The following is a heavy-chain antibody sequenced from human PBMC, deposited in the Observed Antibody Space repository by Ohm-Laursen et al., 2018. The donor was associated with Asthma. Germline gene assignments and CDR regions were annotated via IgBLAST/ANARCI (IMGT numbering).Heavy chain of an antibody. CDR2: IFHSGNT. CDR1: GGSITRGGYS. CDR3: ASQPRYFYGLDV. Sequence: SDTLSLTCGVSGGSITRGGYSWHWIRQPPGKGLEWIGHIFHSGNTYYNPSLKSRVTISLDRPKNQFSLKLTSVTAADTAVYYCASQPRYFYGLDVRGQGTTVAVSS. J-gene: IGHJ6*02. V-gene: IGHV4-30-2*01.